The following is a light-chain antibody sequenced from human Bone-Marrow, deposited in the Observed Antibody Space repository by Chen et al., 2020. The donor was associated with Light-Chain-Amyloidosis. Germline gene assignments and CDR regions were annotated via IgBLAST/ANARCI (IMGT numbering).Light chain of an antibody. CDR3: QQYSTSPLT. CDR1: QSISSTY. CDR2: GVS. J-gene: IGKJ4*01. V-gene: IGKV3-20*01. Sequence: EIWLTQSPGTLSLSPGDRATLSCRTSQSISSTYLAWYQQKPGQAPRPLIYGVSSRATGIADRFSGSGSGTDFTLTISRLEPEDFAVYYCQQYSTSPLTFGGGTKVEIK.